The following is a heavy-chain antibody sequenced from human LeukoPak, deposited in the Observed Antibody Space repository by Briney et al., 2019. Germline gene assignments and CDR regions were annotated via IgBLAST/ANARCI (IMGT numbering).Heavy chain of an antibody. J-gene: IGHJ4*02. CDR1: GYSISSGYY. D-gene: IGHD2-2*01. Sequence: PSETLSLTCTVSGYSISSGYYWGWVRQPPGKGLEWIGSIYHSGSTNYNPSLKSRVTISVDTSKNQFSLKLSSVTAADTAVYYCARLVVVPAAMFRWVHFDYWGQGTLVTVSS. CDR3: ARLVVVPAAMFRWVHFDY. V-gene: IGHV4-38-2*02. CDR2: IYHSGST.